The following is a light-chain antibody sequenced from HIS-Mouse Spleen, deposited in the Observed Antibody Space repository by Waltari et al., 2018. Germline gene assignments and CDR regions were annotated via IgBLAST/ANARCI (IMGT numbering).Light chain of an antibody. J-gene: IGLJ3*02. CDR2: KDS. CDR1: VLAKKY. V-gene: IGLV3-27*01. CDR3: YSAADNNLGV. Sequence: SYELTQPSSVSVSPGQTARITCPGDVLAKKYARWIQQKPGQAPVLVIYKDSELPSGIPERFSGSSSGTTVTLTISWAQVEDEADYYCYSAADNNLGVFGGGTKLTVL.